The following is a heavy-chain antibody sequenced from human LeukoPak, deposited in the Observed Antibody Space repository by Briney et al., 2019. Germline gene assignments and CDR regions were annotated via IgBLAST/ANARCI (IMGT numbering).Heavy chain of an antibody. D-gene: IGHD2-2*01. CDR1: GGSISSYY. CDR3: ARVGVSCSSTSCYAFDY. J-gene: IGHJ4*02. V-gene: IGHV4-59*01. CDR2: IYYSGST. Sequence: TSETLSLTCTVSGGSISSYYWSWIRQPPGKGLEWIGYIYYSGSTNYNPSLKSRVTISVDTSENQFSLKLSSVTAADTAVYYCARVGVSCSSTSCYAFDYWGQETLVTVSS.